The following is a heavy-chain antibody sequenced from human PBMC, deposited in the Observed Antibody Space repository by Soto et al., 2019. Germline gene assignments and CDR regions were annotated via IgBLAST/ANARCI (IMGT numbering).Heavy chain of an antibody. CDR3: ARISSPGPFDY. D-gene: IGHD2-2*01. V-gene: IGHV3-48*02. Sequence: PGGSLRLSCAASGFTFSSYSMNWVRQAPGKGLEWVSYISSSSTIYYADSVKGRFTISRDNAKNSLYLQMNSLRDEDTAVYYCARISSPGPFDYWGQGTLVTVSS. CDR2: ISSSSTI. CDR1: GFTFSSYS. J-gene: IGHJ4*02.